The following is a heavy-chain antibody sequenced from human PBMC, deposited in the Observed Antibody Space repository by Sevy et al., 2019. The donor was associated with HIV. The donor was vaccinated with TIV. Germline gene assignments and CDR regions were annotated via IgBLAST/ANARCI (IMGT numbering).Heavy chain of an antibody. J-gene: IGHJ4*02. D-gene: IGHD6-13*01. CDR3: ARDSDRSSYFAD. CDR1: GFSLSSNW. Sequence: GGSLRLSCAASGFSLSSNWMSWVRQAPGKGLEWLANIKQDGSEKFYVDSVKGRFTISRDNAMNSLFLDMHSLRVEVTAIYFCARDSDRSSYFADWGQGTLVTVSS. V-gene: IGHV3-7*03. CDR2: IKQDGSEK.